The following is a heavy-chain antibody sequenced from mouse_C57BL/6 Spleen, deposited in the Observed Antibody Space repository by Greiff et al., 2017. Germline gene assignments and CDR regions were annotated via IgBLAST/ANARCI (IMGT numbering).Heavy chain of an antibody. V-gene: IGHV1-55*01. Sequence: QVQLQQPGAELVKPGASVKMSCKASGYTFTSYWITWVKQRPGQGLEWIGDIYPGSGSTNYNEKFKSKATLTVDTSSSTAYMQLSSLTSEDAAVYYCATITTVVPDYFDYWGKGTTLTVSS. CDR3: ATITTVVPDYFDY. CDR1: GYTFTSYW. D-gene: IGHD1-1*01. J-gene: IGHJ2*01. CDR2: IYPGSGST.